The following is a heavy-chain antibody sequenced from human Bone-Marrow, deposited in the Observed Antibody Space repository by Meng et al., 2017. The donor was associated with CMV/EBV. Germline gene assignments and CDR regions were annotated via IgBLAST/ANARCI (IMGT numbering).Heavy chain of an antibody. D-gene: IGHD2-2*01. Sequence: GGSLRLSCAASGFTFSSYAMHWVRQAPGKGLEYVSAISSNGGSTYYADSVKGRFTISRDNSKNTLYLQMNSLRAEDTAVYYCAKDSVVVVPAAPDFPREYGMDVWGQGTTVTVSS. CDR2: ISSNGGST. J-gene: IGHJ6*02. CDR3: AKDSVVVVPAAPDFPREYGMDV. V-gene: IGHV3-64*02. CDR1: GFTFSSYA.